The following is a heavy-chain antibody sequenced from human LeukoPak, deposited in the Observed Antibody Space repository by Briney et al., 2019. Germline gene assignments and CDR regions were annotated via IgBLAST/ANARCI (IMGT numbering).Heavy chain of an antibody. CDR3: AKVKYCSGGSCRQYYFDY. Sequence: GGSLRLSCAASGVTFSSYAMSWVRQTPGKGLEWASVISGSGGSTDYADSVKGRFTISRDNSKNTLYVQMNSLRAEDTAVYYCAKVKYCSGGSCRQYYFDYWGQGTLVAVSS. V-gene: IGHV3-23*01. J-gene: IGHJ4*02. D-gene: IGHD2-15*01. CDR2: ISGSGGST. CDR1: GVTFSSYA.